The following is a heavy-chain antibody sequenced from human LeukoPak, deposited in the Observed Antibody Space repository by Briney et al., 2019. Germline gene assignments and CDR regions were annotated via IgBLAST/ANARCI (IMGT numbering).Heavy chain of an antibody. Sequence: GGSLRLSCAASGFTVSSNYMSWVRQAPGQGLEWVALVSYDGSNKYYADSVRGRFTISRDNSKNTLFLQMNSLRTEDTAVYYCARDEQLALQDWGQGTLVTVSS. CDR1: GFTVSSNY. CDR2: VSYDGSNK. CDR3: ARDEQLALQD. D-gene: IGHD6-13*01. J-gene: IGHJ4*02. V-gene: IGHV3-30-3*01.